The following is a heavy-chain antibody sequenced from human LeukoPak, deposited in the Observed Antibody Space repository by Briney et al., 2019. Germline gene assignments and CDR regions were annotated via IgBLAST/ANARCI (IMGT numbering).Heavy chain of an antibody. J-gene: IGHJ4*02. CDR1: GGSISSGGYY. Sequence: SQTLSLTCTVSGGSISSGGYYWRWIRQHPGKGLEWIGYIYYSGSTYYNPSLKSRVTISVDTSKNQFSLKLSSVTAADTAVYYCARLPNSSGYYFDYWGQGTLVTVSS. V-gene: IGHV4-31*03. CDR3: ARLPNSSGYYFDY. D-gene: IGHD3-22*01. CDR2: IYYSGST.